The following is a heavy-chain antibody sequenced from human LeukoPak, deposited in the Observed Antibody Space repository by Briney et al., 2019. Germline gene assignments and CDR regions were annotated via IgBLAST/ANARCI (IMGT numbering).Heavy chain of an antibody. V-gene: IGHV1-69*05. CDR3: ARGRDGYNSLDY. CDR2: IIPIFGTA. Sequence: SVKVSCKASGGTFSSYAISWVRQAPGQGLEWMGGIIPIFGTANYAQKFQGRVTITTDESTSTAYMELSSLRSEDTAVYYCARGRDGYNSLDYWGQGTLVTVSS. D-gene: IGHD5-24*01. J-gene: IGHJ4*02. CDR1: GGTFSSYA.